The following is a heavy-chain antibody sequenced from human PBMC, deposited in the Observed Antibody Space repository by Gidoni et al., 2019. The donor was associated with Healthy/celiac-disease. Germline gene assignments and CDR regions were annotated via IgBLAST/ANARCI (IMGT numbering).Heavy chain of an antibody. J-gene: IGHJ6*03. V-gene: IGHV4-34*01. D-gene: IGHD3-3*01. CDR3: ARAYYDFWSGYYSRYMDV. CDR2: INPSGST. CDR1: GGSFSGSY. Sequence: QVQLQQWGAGLLKPSATLSLTCAVSGGSFSGSYWSWIRQPPGKGREWIGEINPSGSTNYNPSLKSRVTISVDTSKNQFSLKLSSVTAADTAVYYCARAYYDFWSGYYSRYMDVWGKGTTVTVSS.